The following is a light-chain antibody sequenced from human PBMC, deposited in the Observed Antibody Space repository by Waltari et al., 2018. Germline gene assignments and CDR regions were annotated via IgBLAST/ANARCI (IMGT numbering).Light chain of an antibody. CDR1: QSVSGN. CDR3: QHYNDWYT. CDR2: GAS. Sequence: ELVMTQSPATLSVSPGERATLSCRASQSVSGNLAWYQQKPGQAPRLLIYGASTRATGIPARFSGSGSETEFTLTISSLQSEDFAVYYCQHYNDWYTFGQGTKLEIK. V-gene: IGKV3-15*01. J-gene: IGKJ2*01.